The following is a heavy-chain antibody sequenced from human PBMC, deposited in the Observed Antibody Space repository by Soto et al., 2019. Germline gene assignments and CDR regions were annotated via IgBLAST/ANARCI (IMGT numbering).Heavy chain of an antibody. V-gene: IGHV1-69*01. CDR2: IIPIFGTA. CDR1: RGTLSSYP. Sequence: SVKVSCKASRGTLSSYPRSLVREAPGQGLEWMGGIIPIFGTANYAQKFQGRVTITADESTSTAYMELSSLRSEDTAVYYCARNPRDFDWSPYYYYGMDVWGQGTTVTVSS. D-gene: IGHD3-9*01. J-gene: IGHJ6*02. CDR3: ARNPRDFDWSPYYYYGMDV.